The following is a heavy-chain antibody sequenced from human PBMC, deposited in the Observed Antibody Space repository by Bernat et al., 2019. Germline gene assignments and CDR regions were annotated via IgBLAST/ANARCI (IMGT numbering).Heavy chain of an antibody. D-gene: IGHD2-15*01. V-gene: IGHV3-11*05. CDR2: ISISSSYT. Sequence: QVQLVESGGGLVKPGGSLRLSCAASGFTFSDYYMSWIRQAPGKGLEWVSYISISSSYTNYADSVKGRFTISRDNAKNSLYLQMNSLRAEDPAVYYCARPRRYCSGGSCYSPDWSFDLWGRGTLVTVSS. CDR3: ARPRRYCSGGSCYSPDWSFDL. CDR1: GFTFSDYY. J-gene: IGHJ2*01.